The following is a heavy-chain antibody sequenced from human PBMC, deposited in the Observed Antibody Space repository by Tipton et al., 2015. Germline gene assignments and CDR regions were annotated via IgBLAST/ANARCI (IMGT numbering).Heavy chain of an antibody. CDR2: IYYSGST. D-gene: IGHD3-10*01. CDR1: GGSFSGYY. CDR3: ARVGYYYGSGSYYHYYYYYGMDV. V-gene: IGHV4-59*07. Sequence: TLSLTCAVYGGSFSGYYWSWIRQPPGKGLEWIGYIYYSGSTNYNPSLKSRVTISVDTSKNQFSLKLSSVTAADTAVYYCARVGYYYGSGSYYHYYYYYGMDVWGQGTTVTVSS. J-gene: IGHJ6*02.